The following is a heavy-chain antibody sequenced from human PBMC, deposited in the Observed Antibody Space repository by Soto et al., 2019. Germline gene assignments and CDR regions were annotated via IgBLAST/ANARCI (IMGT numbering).Heavy chain of an antibody. J-gene: IGHJ4*02. CDR2: ISSSSSYI. CDR3: ARDPSVAAGYSKNDY. D-gene: IGHD6-13*01. V-gene: IGHV3-21*01. Sequence: GVSLRLSCAASGFTFSSYSMNWVRQAPGKGVEWVSSISSSSSYIYYADSVKGRFTISRDNAKNSLYLQMNSLRAEDTAVYYCARDPSVAAGYSKNDYWGQGTLVTVSS. CDR1: GFTFSSYS.